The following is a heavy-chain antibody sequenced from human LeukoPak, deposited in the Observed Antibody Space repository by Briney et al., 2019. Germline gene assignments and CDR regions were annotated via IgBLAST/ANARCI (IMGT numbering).Heavy chain of an antibody. J-gene: IGHJ4*02. CDR1: GFTFSDYY. CDR3: AKSDDFWSGYPDY. D-gene: IGHD3-3*01. Sequence: GGSLRLSCAASGFTFSDYYMSWIRQAPGKGLEWVSYISSSGNTIYYADSVKGRFTISRDNSKNTLYLQMNSLRAEDTAVYYCAKSDDFWSGYPDYWGQGTLVTVSS. V-gene: IGHV3-11*01. CDR2: ISSSGNTI.